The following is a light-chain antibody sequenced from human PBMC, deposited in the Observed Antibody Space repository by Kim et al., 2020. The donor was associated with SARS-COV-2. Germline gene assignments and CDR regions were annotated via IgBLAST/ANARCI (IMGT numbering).Light chain of an antibody. V-gene: IGKV3-20*01. CDR2: GAS. J-gene: IGKJ2*01. CDR3: QQYGSSPYT. CDR1: QSVSGTY. Sequence: LSPGDRATLSCRASQSVSGTYLAWYHQKPGQAPRLLIYGASSRATGIPDRFSGSGSGTDFTLTISRLEPEDFAVYYCQQYGSSPYTFGQGTKLEI.